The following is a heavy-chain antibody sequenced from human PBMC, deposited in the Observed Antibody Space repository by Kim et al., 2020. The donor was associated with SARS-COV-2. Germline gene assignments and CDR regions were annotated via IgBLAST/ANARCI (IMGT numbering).Heavy chain of an antibody. CDR2: T. Sequence: TKYSQKFQGRVTITRDTSASTAYMGLSSLRSEDTAVYYCAREPRSGSYLNWGQGTLVTVSS. J-gene: IGHJ4*02. D-gene: IGHD1-26*01. CDR3: AREPRSGSYLN. V-gene: IGHV1-3*01.